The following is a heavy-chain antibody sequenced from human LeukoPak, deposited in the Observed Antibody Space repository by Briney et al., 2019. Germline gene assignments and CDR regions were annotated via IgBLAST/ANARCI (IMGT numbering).Heavy chain of an antibody. D-gene: IGHD2-15*01. CDR1: GFTFSSYW. Sequence: GGSLRLSCAASGFTFSSYWMSWVRQAPGKGLEWVANIKQEGSEKYYVDSVKGRFTISRDNSKNTLYLQMNSLRPEDTAVYFCAKTHGPYCSGGSCLDYYYYMDVWGKGTTVTVSS. CDR2: IKQEGSEK. V-gene: IGHV3-7*03. J-gene: IGHJ6*03. CDR3: AKTHGPYCSGGSCLDYYYYMDV.